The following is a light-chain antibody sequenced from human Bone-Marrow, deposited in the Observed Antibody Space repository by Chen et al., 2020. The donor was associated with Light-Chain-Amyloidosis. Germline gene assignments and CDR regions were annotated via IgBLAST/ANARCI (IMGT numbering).Light chain of an antibody. CDR1: QSVSSY. CDR3: QQRSNWPALT. CDR2: DAF. Sequence: EIVLTQSPATLSLSPGERATLSCRASQSVSSYLVWYPQKPGQAPRLLIYDAFNRATGIPARFSGSGSGTDVTLTISSLEPEDFAVYYCQQRSNWPALTFGGGTKVEIK. V-gene: IGKV3-11*01. J-gene: IGKJ4*01.